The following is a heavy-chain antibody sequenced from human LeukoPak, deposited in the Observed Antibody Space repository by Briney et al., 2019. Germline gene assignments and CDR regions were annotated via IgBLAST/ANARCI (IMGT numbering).Heavy chain of an antibody. CDR1: GGSFSGYY. V-gene: IGHV4-34*01. CDR2: INHSGST. Sequence: PSETLSLTCAVYGGSFSGYYWSWIRQPPGKGLERIGEINHSGSTNYNPSLKSRVTISVDTSKNQFSLKLSSVTATDTAVYYCARHTVAAAGLRYYYYYMDVWGKGTTVTVSS. CDR3: ARHTVAAAGLRYYYYYMDV. J-gene: IGHJ6*03. D-gene: IGHD6-13*01.